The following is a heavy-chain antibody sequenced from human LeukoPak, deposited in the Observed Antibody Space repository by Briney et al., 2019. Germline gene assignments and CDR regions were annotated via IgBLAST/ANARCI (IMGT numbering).Heavy chain of an antibody. CDR3: ARDRPFDV. Sequence: ASVKVSFKASGYTFTSYAMNWVRHAHGPGLEWMGWINTNTGNPTYAQDFTGRVVFSFDTSINKAYLQIRRQKAKDTDVYYCARDRPFDVWGQGTMVTVSS. CDR1: GYTFTSYA. V-gene: IGHV7-4-1*01. CDR2: INTNTGNP. J-gene: IGHJ3*01.